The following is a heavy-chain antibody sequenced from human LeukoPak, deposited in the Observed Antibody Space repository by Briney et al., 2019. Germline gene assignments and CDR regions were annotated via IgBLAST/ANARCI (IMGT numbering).Heavy chain of an antibody. Sequence: GESLQISCHGPGYIFPYFWIGWVRQIPGKGVEWMGIINPADSDTRYSPSFQGQVLISADKSISTAYLHWGSLKASDTAMYFCARRRSSTSDAVDIWGQGTMVTVS. CDR2: INPADSDT. J-gene: IGHJ3*02. CDR3: ARRRSSTSDAVDI. CDR1: GYIFPYFW. V-gene: IGHV5-51*01.